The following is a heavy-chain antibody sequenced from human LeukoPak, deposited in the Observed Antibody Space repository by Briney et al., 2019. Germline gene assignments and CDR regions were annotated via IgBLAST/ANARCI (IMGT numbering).Heavy chain of an antibody. J-gene: IGHJ5*02. CDR2: IYYSGST. Sequence: SETLSLTCTVSGGSISSSSDYWGWIRQPPGKGLEWIGSIYYSGSTYYNPSLKSRVTISVDTSKNQLSLKLSSVTAADTAVYYCARKIAVAGLNWFDPWGQGTLVTVSS. D-gene: IGHD6-19*01. CDR3: ARKIAVAGLNWFDP. V-gene: IGHV4-39*01. CDR1: GGSISSSSDY.